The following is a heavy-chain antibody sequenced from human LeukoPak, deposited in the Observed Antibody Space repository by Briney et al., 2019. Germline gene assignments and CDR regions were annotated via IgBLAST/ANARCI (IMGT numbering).Heavy chain of an antibody. Sequence: GGSLRLSCAASGFTFSSYAMCWIRQAPGKGLEWVSGIRGSGVSTYYADSVKGRFTISRDNAKNSLYLQMNSLRAEDTAVYYCAREVYYDSSGGGIWGQGTLVTVSS. CDR3: AREVYYDSSGGGI. D-gene: IGHD3-22*01. J-gene: IGHJ3*02. CDR1: GFTFSSYA. CDR2: IRGSGVST. V-gene: IGHV3-23*01.